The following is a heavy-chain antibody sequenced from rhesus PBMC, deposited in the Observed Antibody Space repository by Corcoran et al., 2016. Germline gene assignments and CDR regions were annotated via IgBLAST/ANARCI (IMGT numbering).Heavy chain of an antibody. CDR2: IYGSSTST. Sequence: QVQLQESGPGLVKPSETLSLTCALSGGSIRDSYRWSWIRQPPGKGLEWIGYIYGSSTSTNYNPSLKSRVTISKDLSKNQFSLKLSSVTAADTAVYYCARDEYCSSTYCSSSFDYWGQGVLVTVSS. CDR3: ARDEYCSSTYCSSSFDY. J-gene: IGHJ4*01. D-gene: IGHD2-15*01. CDR1: GGSIRDSYR. V-gene: IGHV4S10*01.